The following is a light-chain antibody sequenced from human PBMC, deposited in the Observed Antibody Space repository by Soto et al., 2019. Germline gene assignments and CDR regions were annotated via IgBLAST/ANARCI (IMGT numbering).Light chain of an antibody. CDR3: QQYNSYPWT. CDR1: QSISSW. Sequence: DVQMTQSPSTLSASVGDRVTITCRASQSISSWLAWYQQKPGKAPKLLIYKASTLESGVPSNFSGSGSGTDFTLTISSLQPEDFATSYCQQYNSYPWTFGQGTKVDVK. J-gene: IGKJ1*01. CDR2: KAS. V-gene: IGKV1-5*03.